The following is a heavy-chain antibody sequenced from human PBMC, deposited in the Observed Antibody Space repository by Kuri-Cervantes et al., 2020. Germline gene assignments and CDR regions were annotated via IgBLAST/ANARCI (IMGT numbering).Heavy chain of an antibody. CDR3: ATVGRAARPGY. Sequence: GGSLRLSCAASGFTFSSYEMNWVRQAPGKGLEWVSYISSSGGTIYYADSVKGRFTMSRDNAKNSLYLQMNSLRAEDTAVYYCATVGRAARPGYWGQGTLVTVSS. CDR1: GFTFSSYE. D-gene: IGHD6-6*01. V-gene: IGHV3-48*03. J-gene: IGHJ4*02. CDR2: ISSSGGTI.